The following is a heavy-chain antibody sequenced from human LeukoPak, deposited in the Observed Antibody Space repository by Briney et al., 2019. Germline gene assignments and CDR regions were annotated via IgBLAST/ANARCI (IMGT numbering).Heavy chain of an antibody. V-gene: IGHV4-59*11. Sequence: SETLSLTCTVSGGSISSHFWSWIRQPPGKGLEWIGYISYSGSTNYNPSLKSRVTISLDTSKNQFSLKLSSVTAADTAVYYCARDALVRGLIASYYYHGMDVWGKGTTVTVSS. J-gene: IGHJ6*04. CDR1: GGSISSHF. CDR3: ARDALVRGLIASYYYHGMDV. CDR2: ISYSGST. D-gene: IGHD3-10*01.